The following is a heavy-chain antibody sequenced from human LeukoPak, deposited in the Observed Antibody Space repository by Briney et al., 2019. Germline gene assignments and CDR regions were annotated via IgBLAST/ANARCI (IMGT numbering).Heavy chain of an antibody. CDR2: IYSSGST. Sequence: SETLSLTCTVPGGSINNYYWSWIRQAAGKGLEWIGRIYSSGSTKTNPSLKSRVTMSVDMSKNQFSLRLSSVTAADTAVYYCARGNNYGSFNDFWGQGTLVTVSS. D-gene: IGHD3-10*01. V-gene: IGHV4-4*07. CDR1: GGSINNYY. CDR3: ARGNNYGSFNDF. J-gene: IGHJ4*02.